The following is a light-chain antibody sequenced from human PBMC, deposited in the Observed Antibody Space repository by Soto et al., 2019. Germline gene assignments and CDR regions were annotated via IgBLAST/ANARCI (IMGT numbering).Light chain of an antibody. CDR2: GAT. Sequence: EIVLTQSPGTLSLSPGERATLSCRASQSIARSYIVWYQQKPGQAPRLLIYGATNRASGIPDRFSGSGSGTVFVLTISRLEPEDVAVYYCQHCALTSFTFAPGTKVDIK. CDR3: QHCALTSFT. J-gene: IGKJ3*01. V-gene: IGKV3-20*01. CDR1: QSIARSY.